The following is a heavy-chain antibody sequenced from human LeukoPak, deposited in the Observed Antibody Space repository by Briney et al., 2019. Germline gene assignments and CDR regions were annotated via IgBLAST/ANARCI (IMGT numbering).Heavy chain of an antibody. J-gene: IGHJ4*02. Sequence: SGGSLRLSCAASGFTFSSYNMNWVRQAPGKGLEWVSSISSSSTYIYYADSVKGRFTISRDNAKNSLYLQMNSLRAEDTAVYYCARDSNWHSSWYRGDFDYWGQGTLVTVSS. CDR3: ARDSNWHSSWYRGDFDY. D-gene: IGHD6-13*01. V-gene: IGHV3-21*01. CDR1: GFTFSSYN. CDR2: ISSSSTYI.